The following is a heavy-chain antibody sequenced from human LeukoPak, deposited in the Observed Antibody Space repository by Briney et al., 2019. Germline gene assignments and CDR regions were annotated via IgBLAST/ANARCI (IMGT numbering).Heavy chain of an antibody. CDR1: GFTFSSYG. CDR2: ISSSGSTI. D-gene: IGHD2-15*01. Sequence: GGSLRLSCAASGFTFSSYGMNWVRQATGKGLEWVSYISSSGSTIYYADSVKGRFTISRDNAKNSLYLQMNSLRAEDTAVYYCAREPTYCSGGSCYFDYWGQGTLVTVSS. V-gene: IGHV3-48*03. J-gene: IGHJ4*02. CDR3: AREPTYCSGGSCYFDY.